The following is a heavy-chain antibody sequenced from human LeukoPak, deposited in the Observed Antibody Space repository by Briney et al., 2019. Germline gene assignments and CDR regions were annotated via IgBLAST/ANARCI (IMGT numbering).Heavy chain of an antibody. CDR1: GASISSYY. CDR3: ARQTGVYYYMDV. V-gene: IGHV4-59*01. J-gene: IGHJ6*03. D-gene: IGHD3-10*01. CDR2: IYYRGSA. Sequence: SETLSLTCTVSGASISSYYWSWIRQPPGKGLEWIGYIYYRGSANYNPSLKSRVTISVDTSKNQISLRLTSVSAADTAVYYCARQTGVYYYMDVWGKGTTVTVSS.